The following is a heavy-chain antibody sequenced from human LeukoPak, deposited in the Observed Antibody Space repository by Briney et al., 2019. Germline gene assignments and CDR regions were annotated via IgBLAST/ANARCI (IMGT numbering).Heavy chain of an antibody. CDR1: GFPFSSYA. J-gene: IGHJ4*02. CDR3: ARPAGYSSGWYEY. CDR2: LSGSGTST. D-gene: IGHD6-19*01. V-gene: IGHV3-48*02. Sequence: HPGGSLRLSCAASGFPFSSYAMSWVRQAAGKGLEWVSGLSGSGTSTYYADSVRGRFTISRDNAKNSLYLQMNSLRDEDTAVYYCARPAGYSSGWYEYWGQGTLVTVSS.